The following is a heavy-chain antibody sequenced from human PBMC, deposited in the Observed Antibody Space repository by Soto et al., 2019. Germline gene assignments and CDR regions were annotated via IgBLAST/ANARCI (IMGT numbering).Heavy chain of an antibody. J-gene: IGHJ4*02. CDR3: ARDGNYDFWSGYYNY. D-gene: IGHD3-3*01. CDR1: GFTFSSYA. Sequence: QVQLVESGGGVVQPGRSLRLSCAASGFTFSSYAMHWVRQAPGKGLEWVAVISYDGSNKYYADSVKGRFTISRDNSKNTLYLQMNSLRAEDTAVYYCARDGNYDFWSGYYNYWGQGTLVTVSS. V-gene: IGHV3-30-3*01. CDR2: ISYDGSNK.